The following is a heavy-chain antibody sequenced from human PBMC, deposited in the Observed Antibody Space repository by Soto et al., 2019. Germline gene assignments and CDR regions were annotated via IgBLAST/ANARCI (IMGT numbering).Heavy chain of an antibody. CDR1: GDSVSSNSAA. J-gene: IGHJ4*02. V-gene: IGHV6-1*01. CDR2: TYYRSKWYN. Sequence: PSQTLSLTCAISGDSVSSNSAAWNWIRQSPKKGLEWLGRTYYRSKWYNDYAVSVKSRITINPDTSKNQFSLQLNSVTPEDTALYYCARETRGLTVAGNFDYWGQGTLVTVSS. CDR3: ARETRGLTVAGNFDY. D-gene: IGHD6-19*01.